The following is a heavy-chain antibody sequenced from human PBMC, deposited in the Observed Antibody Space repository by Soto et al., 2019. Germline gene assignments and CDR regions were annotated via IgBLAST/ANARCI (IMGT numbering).Heavy chain of an antibody. V-gene: IGHV4-4*02. CDR1: GGSISSSNW. Sequence: QVQLQQSGPGLVKPSGTLSITCAVSGGSISSSNWWSWVRQPPGKGLEWIGEIYHSGSTNYNPSLKRRVTISVDKSKNQFSLKLSSVTAADTAVYYCARRIAAAGTGGLAFDIWGQGTMVTVSS. CDR2: IYHSGST. D-gene: IGHD6-13*01. CDR3: ARRIAAAGTGGLAFDI. J-gene: IGHJ3*02.